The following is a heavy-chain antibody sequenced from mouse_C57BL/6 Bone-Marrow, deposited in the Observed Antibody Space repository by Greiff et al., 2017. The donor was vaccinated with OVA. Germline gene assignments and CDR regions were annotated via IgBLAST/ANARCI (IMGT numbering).Heavy chain of an antibody. CDR3: ARLTTVDHYFDY. J-gene: IGHJ2*01. Sequence: EVMLVESGGGLVQPGGSLKLSCAASGFTFSDYGMAWVRQAPRKGPEWVAFISNLAYSIYYADTVTGRFTISRENAKNTLYLEMSSLRSEDTAMYYCARLTTVDHYFDYWGQGTTLTVSS. CDR2: ISNLAYSI. D-gene: IGHD1-1*01. CDR1: GFTFSDYG. V-gene: IGHV5-15*04.